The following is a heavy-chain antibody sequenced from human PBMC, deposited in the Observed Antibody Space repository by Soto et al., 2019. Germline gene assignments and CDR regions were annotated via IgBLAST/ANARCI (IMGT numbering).Heavy chain of an antibody. D-gene: IGHD6-13*01. J-gene: IGHJ4*02. V-gene: IGHV3-48*03. Sequence: EVQLVESGGGLVQPGGSLRLSCVVSEFTFSSYEMNWVRQAPGKGLEWVSYISTSGTTIYYTDSVKGRFTISRDNVKQTLYLQMNSLRAEDTAVYYCVRFGGAAAGPGDYWGQGTLVTVSS. CDR1: EFTFSSYE. CDR2: ISTSGTTI. CDR3: VRFGGAAAGPGDY.